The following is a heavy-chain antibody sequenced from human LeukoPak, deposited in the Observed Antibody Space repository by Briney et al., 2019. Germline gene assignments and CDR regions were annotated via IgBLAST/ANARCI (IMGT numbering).Heavy chain of an antibody. CDR1: GFTFSSYG. Sequence: GRSLRLSCAASGFTFSSYGMHWVRQTPGKGLEWVAVISYDGSNKYYADSVKGRFTISRDNAKNSLYLQMNSLRAEDTALYYCAKDTGIAVAGLDYWGQGTLVAVSS. CDR2: ISYDGSNK. J-gene: IGHJ4*02. CDR3: AKDTGIAVAGLDY. D-gene: IGHD6-19*01. V-gene: IGHV3-30*18.